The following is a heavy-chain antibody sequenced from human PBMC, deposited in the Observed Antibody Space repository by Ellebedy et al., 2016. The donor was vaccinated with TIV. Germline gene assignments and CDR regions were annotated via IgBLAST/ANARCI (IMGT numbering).Heavy chain of an antibody. J-gene: IGHJ6*02. D-gene: IGHD2-21*02. V-gene: IGHV2-70*01. CDR1: GFSLSTSGMC. CDR3: ARIRVVTAIRYYYYGMDV. CDR2: IDWDDDK. Sequence: SGPTLVXPTQTLTLTCTFSGFSLSTSGMCVSWIRQPPGKALEWLALIDWDDDKYYSTSLKTRLTISKDTSKNQVVLTMTNMDPVDTATYYYARIRVVTAIRYYYYGMDVWGQGTTVTVSS.